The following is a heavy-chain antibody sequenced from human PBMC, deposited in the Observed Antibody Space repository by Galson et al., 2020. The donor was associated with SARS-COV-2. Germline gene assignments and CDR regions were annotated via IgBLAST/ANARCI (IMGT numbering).Heavy chain of an antibody. CDR2: IYTSGTT. CDR1: GDSIDDFY. CDR3: ARAPLLTQAFDL. D-gene: IGHD3-16*01. Sequence: SETLSLTCTVSGDSIDDFYWSWIRQPAGRGLEWIGRIYTSGTTNYSPSLESRVTVSVDTSRNQFSLKLSSVTAADTGVYYCARAPLLTQAFDLWGHGTLVTVSS. J-gene: IGHJ3*01. V-gene: IGHV4-4*07.